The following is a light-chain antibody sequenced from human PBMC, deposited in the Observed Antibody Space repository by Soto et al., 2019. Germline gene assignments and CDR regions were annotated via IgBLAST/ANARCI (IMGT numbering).Light chain of an antibody. CDR3: QPYNNWPYT. J-gene: IGKJ2*01. CDR2: GAS. V-gene: IGKV3-15*01. CDR1: QSVSSN. Sequence: EMVLTQSPATLSVSPGERATLSCRASQSVSSNLAWYQQKPGQAPRLLISGASTRATGIPARFSGSGSGTDFTLTISSLQSEDFAVYYCQPYNNWPYTFGQGTKLEIK.